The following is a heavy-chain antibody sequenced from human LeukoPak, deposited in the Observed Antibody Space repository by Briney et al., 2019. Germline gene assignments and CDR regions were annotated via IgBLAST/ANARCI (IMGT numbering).Heavy chain of an antibody. CDR1: GYTFTSYD. D-gene: IGHD3-22*01. CDR3: ARGPAGHYYDSSGYYRRGGYFQH. J-gene: IGHJ1*01. V-gene: IGHV1-8*01. CDR2: MNPNSGNT. Sequence: GASVKVSCKASGYTFTSYDINWVRQATGQGLEWMGWMNPNSGNTGYAQKFQGRVTMTRNTSISTAYMELSSLRSEDTAVYYCARGPAGHYYDSSGYYRRGGYFQHWGQGTLVTVSS.